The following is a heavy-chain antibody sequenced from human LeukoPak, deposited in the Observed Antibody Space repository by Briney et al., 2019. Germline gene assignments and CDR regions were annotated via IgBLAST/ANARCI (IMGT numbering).Heavy chain of an antibody. D-gene: IGHD6-19*01. V-gene: IGHV3-30*02. Sequence: PGGSLRLSCGASGFTFSNYGMLWVRQAPGKGLEWVAFIRYDGNNKLYADSMKGRFTISRDNSKNTLYLQMNSLRAEDTAVYYCAKEWSSSSGDFDYWGQGTLVTVSS. CDR3: AKEWSSSSGDFDY. CDR1: GFTFSNYG. CDR2: IRYDGNNK. J-gene: IGHJ4*02.